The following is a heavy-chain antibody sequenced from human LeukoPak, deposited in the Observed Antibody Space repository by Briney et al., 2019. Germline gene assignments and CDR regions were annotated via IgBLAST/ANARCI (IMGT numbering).Heavy chain of an antibody. D-gene: IGHD5-24*01. CDR2: LTDSGGTT. CDR1: GFTFSSYA. V-gene: IGHV3-23*01. J-gene: IGHJ3*02. CDR3: AKKRDAFDI. Sequence: PGGSLRLSCVASGFTFSSYAMGWVRQAPGKRPEWVSSLTDSGGTTYYVDSVKGRFTISRDNSKNTPYLHMNSLRAEDTAMYYCAKKRDAFDIWGQGTVVAVSS.